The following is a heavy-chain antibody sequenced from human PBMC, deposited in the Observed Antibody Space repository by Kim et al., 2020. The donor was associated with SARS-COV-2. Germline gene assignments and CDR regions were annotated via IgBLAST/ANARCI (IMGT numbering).Heavy chain of an antibody. D-gene: IGHD3-9*01. CDR1: GDSFYNYA. CDR2: IIPILDTV. V-gene: IGHV1-69*04. J-gene: IGHJ4*02. Sequence: SVKVSCRASGDSFYNYAISWVRQAPGKGLEWMGRIIPILDTVKYAQNFQDRVTITVDKSTGTAYMDLRSLRSDDTALYYCASGFYDSLAGYYFDYWGQGTLLTVSS. CDR3: ASGFYDSLAGYYFDY.